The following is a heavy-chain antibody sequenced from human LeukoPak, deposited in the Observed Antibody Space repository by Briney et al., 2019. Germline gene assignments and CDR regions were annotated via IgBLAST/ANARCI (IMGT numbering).Heavy chain of an antibody. D-gene: IGHD5-18*01. CDR1: GGSFSGYY. V-gene: IGHV4-34*01. J-gene: IGHJ3*02. Sequence: SQTLSLTCAVYGGSFSGYYWSWIRQPPGKGLEWIGEINHSGSTNYNPSLKSRVTISVDTSKNQFSLKLSSVTAADTAVYYCARGRGYNAFDIWGQGTMVTVSS. CDR3: ARGRGYNAFDI. CDR2: INHSGST.